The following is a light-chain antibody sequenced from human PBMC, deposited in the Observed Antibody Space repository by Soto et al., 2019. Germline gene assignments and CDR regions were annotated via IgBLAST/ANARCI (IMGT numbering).Light chain of an antibody. V-gene: IGKV1-5*03. CDR2: KAS. Sequence: DIQMTQYPSTLSASVGDRVTITCRASQSFSRGLAWDQQNPGKTPKLLIHKASTLDSGVPSRFSGSGSGTEFTLSSSSLQPDDCATYYCQQYNRYSTFVHGTKLLIK. J-gene: IGKJ2*01. CDR3: QQYNRYST. CDR1: QSFSRG.